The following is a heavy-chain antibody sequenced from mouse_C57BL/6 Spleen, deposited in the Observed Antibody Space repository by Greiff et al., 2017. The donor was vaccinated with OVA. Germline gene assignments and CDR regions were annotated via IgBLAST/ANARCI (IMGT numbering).Heavy chain of an antibody. CDR1: GYTFTDYY. V-gene: IGHV1-26*01. CDR3: ANRGDTWFGD. J-gene: IGHJ3*01. CDR2: IHPNNGGT. Sequence: EVQLQQSGPELVKPGASVKISCKASGYTFTDYYMNWVKQSHGKSLEWIGDIHPNNGGTSYNQKFKGKATLTVDKSSSTAYMELRSLTAEDSAVYYCANRGDTWFGDRGQGALVTVSA.